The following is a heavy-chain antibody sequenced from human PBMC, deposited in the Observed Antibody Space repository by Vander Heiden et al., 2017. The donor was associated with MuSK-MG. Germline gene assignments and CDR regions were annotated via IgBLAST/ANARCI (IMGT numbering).Heavy chain of an antibody. CDR3: ARGYCSGGSCRYLDY. D-gene: IGHD2-15*01. CDR2: INPSGGSR. J-gene: IGHJ4*02. CDR1: GYTFSNYY. V-gene: IGHV1-46*01. Sequence: QVQLVQSGAEVKKPGASVKVSCKESGYTFSNYYIHWVRQAPGQGPEWMGIINPSGGSRSYPQKFQGRVNMTRDTSTTTVYMELSSLRSEDTAVYYCARGYCSGGSCRYLDYWGQGTLVTVSS.